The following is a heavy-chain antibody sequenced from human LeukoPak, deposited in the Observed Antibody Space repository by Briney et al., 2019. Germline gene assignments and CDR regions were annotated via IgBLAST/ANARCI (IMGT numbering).Heavy chain of an antibody. Sequence: SGTLSLTFTVSGGSISSYYWSWIRQPPGKGLEWIGYIYYSGSTNYNPSLKSRVTISVDTSKNQFSLKLSSVTAADTAVYYCARFGPSGSYYYFDYWGQGTLVTVSS. J-gene: IGHJ4*02. CDR3: ARFGPSGSYYYFDY. CDR1: GGSISSYY. CDR2: IYYSGST. D-gene: IGHD1-26*01. V-gene: IGHV4-59*08.